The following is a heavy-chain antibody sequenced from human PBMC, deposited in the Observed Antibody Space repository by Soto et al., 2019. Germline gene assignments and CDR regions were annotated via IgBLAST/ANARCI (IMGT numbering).Heavy chain of an antibody. CDR3: AKDLRPDGRYDLDY. J-gene: IGHJ4*02. Sequence: EVQLLESGGGLAQPGGSLRLSGAASGFIFRTSARTGFRRPQGKGLEWVSVMVGDGSSSDYADSVRGRFTISRDNSKNTLYLQMNNLRAEDTAVYYCAKDLRPDGRYDLDYWGQGTLVTVSS. V-gene: IGHV3-23*01. CDR2: MVGDGSSS. CDR1: GFIFRTSA. D-gene: IGHD1-26*01.